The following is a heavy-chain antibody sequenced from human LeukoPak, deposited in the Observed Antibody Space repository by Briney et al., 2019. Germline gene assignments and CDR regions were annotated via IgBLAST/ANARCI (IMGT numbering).Heavy chain of an antibody. CDR2: INHSGST. J-gene: IGHJ5*02. CDR1: GGSFSGYY. V-gene: IGHV4-34*01. D-gene: IGHD6-19*01. CDR3: ARTPRIAVAKRWFDP. Sequence: PSETLSLTCAVYGGSFSGYYWSWIRQPPGKGLEWIGEINHSGSTNYNPSLKSRVTISVDTSKNQFSLKLSSVTAADTAVHYCARTPRIAVAKRWFDPWGQGTLVTVSS.